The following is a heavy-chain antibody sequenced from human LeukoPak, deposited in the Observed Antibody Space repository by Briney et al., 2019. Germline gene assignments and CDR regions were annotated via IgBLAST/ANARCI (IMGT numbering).Heavy chain of an antibody. D-gene: IGHD3-10*01. CDR1: GFAFSSYW. Sequence: GGSLRLSCAASGFAFSSYWLSWVRQAPGKWLERVANIKQGGRDKYYVDSVEGRFTISRDNAQNSLYLQLTSLRAEDTAGYYCARDGFGGYLDLWGQGTLVTVSS. V-gene: IGHV3-7*01. J-gene: IGHJ5*02. CDR3: ARDGFGGYLDL. CDR2: IKQGGRDK.